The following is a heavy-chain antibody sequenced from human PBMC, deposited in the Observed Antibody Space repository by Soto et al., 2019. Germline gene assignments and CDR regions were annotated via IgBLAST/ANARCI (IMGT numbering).Heavy chain of an antibody. V-gene: IGHV1-8*01. D-gene: IGHD3-3*01. CDR2: MNPNSGNT. CDR1: GYTFTSYV. CDR3: ARGGIRFLEWLLGMEGGETPTYNWFDP. Sequence: ASVKVSCKASGYTFTSYVINWVRQATGQGLEWMGWMNPNSGNTGYAQKFQGRVTMTRNTSISTAYMELSSLRSEDTAVYYCARGGIRFLEWLLGMEGGETPTYNWFDPWGQGTLVTVSS. J-gene: IGHJ5*02.